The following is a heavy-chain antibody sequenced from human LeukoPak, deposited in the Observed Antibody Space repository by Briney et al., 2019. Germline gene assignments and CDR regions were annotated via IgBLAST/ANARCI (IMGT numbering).Heavy chain of an antibody. D-gene: IGHD4-11*01. J-gene: IGHJ6*03. CDR2: IYHSGST. Sequence: SETLSLTCTVSGYSISSGYYWGWIRQPPGKGLEWIGSIYHSGSTNYNPSLRSRVTISVDTSKNQFSLQLSSVTAADTAVYYCASGRVTTSGYYYYYMDVWGKGTTVTVSS. CDR1: GYSISSGYY. V-gene: IGHV4-38-2*02. CDR3: ASGRVTTSGYYYYYMDV.